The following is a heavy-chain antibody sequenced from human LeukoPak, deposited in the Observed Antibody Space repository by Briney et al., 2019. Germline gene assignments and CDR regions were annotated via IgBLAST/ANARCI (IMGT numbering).Heavy chain of an antibody. J-gene: IGHJ4*02. CDR1: GFAFSSLA. V-gene: IGHV3-30-3*01. CDR3: ARVGSRYCSGANCYDGF. D-gene: IGHD2-15*01. CDR2: ISYDGNNQ. Sequence: GTSLRLSCAVSGFAFSSLAMHWVRQAPGKGLEWVAFISYDGNNQYYADSVKGRFTISRDNSKNTLYLQMNNLRAEDTAIYYCARVGSRYCSGANCYDGFWGQGTLVTVSS.